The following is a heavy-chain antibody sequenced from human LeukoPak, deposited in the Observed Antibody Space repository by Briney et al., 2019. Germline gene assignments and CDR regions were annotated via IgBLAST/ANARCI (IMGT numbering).Heavy chain of an antibody. J-gene: IGHJ4*02. D-gene: IGHD6-6*01. V-gene: IGHV4-4*07. CDR2: IHSSGGT. CDR1: GGSITSYY. Sequence: SETLSLTCTVPGGSITSYYWTYIRQPAGKGLEWIGRIHSSGGTNYSPSLKSRVTMSLDTSKNQFSLNLSSVTAADTAIYYCAREFSGTSIAARVFDSWGQGTLVTVSP. CDR3: AREFSGTSIAARVFDS.